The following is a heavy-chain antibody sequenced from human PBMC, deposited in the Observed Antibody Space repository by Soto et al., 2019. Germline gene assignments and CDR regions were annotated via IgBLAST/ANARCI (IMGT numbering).Heavy chain of an antibody. J-gene: IGHJ6*02. V-gene: IGHV1-69*01. D-gene: IGHD5-18*01. CDR2: IIPIFGTA. CDR1: GGTFSSYA. Sequence: QVQLVQSGAEVKKPGSSVKVSCKASGGTFSSYAISWVRQAPGQGLEWMGGIIPIFGTANYAQKFQGRVTITADESTSTAYMELSSLRSEDTAVYYCARDGGYSYGQAAYCYYYGMDVWGQGTTVTVSS. CDR3: ARDGGYSYGQAAYCYYYGMDV.